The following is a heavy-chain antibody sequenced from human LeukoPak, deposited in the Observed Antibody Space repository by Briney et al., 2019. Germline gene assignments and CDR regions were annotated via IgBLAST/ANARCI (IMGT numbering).Heavy chain of an antibody. Sequence: SETLSLTCTVSGGSISSYYWSWIRQPPGKGLEWIGYIYYSGSTNYNPSLKSRVTISVDTSKNQFSLKLSSVTAADTAVYYCARVAYSSSWYLDSAFDYWGQGTLVTVSS. CDR3: ARVAYSSSWYLDSAFDY. CDR1: GGSISSYY. D-gene: IGHD6-13*01. V-gene: IGHV4-59*01. J-gene: IGHJ4*02. CDR2: IYYSGST.